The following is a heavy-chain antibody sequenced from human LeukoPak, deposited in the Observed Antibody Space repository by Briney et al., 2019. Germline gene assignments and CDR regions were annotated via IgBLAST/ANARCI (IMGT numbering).Heavy chain of an antibody. CDR1: GFTFSIYW. CDR3: ARQGSLWFGESREDY. V-gene: IGHV3-7*01. Sequence: GGSLRLSCAASGFTFSIYWMSWVRQAPGKGLEWVANIKQDGSEKYYVDSVKGRFTISRDNAKNSLYLQMNSLRAEDTAVYNCARQGSLWFGESREDYWGQGTLVTVSS. J-gene: IGHJ4*02. CDR2: IKQDGSEK. D-gene: IGHD3-10*01.